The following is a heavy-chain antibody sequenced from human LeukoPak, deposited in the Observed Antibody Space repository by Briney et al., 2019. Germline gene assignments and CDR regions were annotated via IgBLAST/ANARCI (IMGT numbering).Heavy chain of an antibody. CDR3: ATGLAVTATTYWYFDL. D-gene: IGHD2-21*02. Sequence: GGSLRLSCAASGFTFSSYGMSWVRQAPGEGLEWVSTISGSGGETNYADSVKGRFTISRDNSKHTLYLQMNSLRAEDTAVYYCATGLAVTATTYWYFDLWGRGTLVTVSS. J-gene: IGHJ2*01. CDR2: ISGSGGET. CDR1: GFTFSSYG. V-gene: IGHV3-23*01.